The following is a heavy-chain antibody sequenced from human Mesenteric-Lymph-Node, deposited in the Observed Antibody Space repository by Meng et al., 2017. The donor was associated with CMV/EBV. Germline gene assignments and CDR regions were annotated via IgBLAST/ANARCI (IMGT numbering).Heavy chain of an antibody. J-gene: IGHJ4*02. CDR1: GGSFRGYY. D-gene: IGHD3-9*01. CDR2: INHSGST. CDR3: ARGYSYDILTGYFDY. Sequence: VELEQWGGGLLTPSETRYVTCAVYGGSFRGYYWNWIRQSAEKGLEWIGEINHSGSTTYNPSFTSRIIISVDTSTNQISLNMSSVNAADTAVYYCARGYSYDILTGYFDYWGQGALVTVSS. V-gene: IGHV4-34*01.